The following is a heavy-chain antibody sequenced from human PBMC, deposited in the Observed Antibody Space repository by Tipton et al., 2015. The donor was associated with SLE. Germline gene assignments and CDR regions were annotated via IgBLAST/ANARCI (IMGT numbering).Heavy chain of an antibody. CDR3: AKDLTMIVGDAFDI. D-gene: IGHD3-22*01. CDR1: GFTFSTYG. J-gene: IGHJ3*02. Sequence: RSLRLSCAASGFTFSTYGMHWVRQAPGKGLEWVAVIWFDGSNKYYADSVKGRFTISRDNSRNTLYLQMNSLRAEDTAVYYCAKDLTMIVGDAFDIRGQGTMVTVSS. V-gene: IGHV3-33*06. CDR2: IWFDGSNK.